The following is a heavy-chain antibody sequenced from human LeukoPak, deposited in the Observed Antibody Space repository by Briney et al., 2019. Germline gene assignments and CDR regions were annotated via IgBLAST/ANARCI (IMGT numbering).Heavy chain of an antibody. J-gene: IGHJ4*02. V-gene: IGHV3-21*03. Sequence: PGGSLRLSCAASGFTFSTYSMNWVRQAPGKGLEWVSSITSGSSYIYYADSVKGRFTISRDNARNSLYLQMDNLRAEDTGVYYCARDFYDGFALDHWGQGTLVTVSS. CDR3: ARDFYDGFALDH. CDR1: GFTFSTYS. D-gene: IGHD2/OR15-2a*01. CDR2: ITSGSSYI.